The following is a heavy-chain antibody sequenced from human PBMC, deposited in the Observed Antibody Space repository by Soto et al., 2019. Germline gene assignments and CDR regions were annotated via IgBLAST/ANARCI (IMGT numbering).Heavy chain of an antibody. CDR2: ISYDGSNK. CDR1: SVTINVHG. CDR3: ARDSYYDSSGYYYDFDY. J-gene: IGHJ4*02. Sequence: SLRLSCTSSSVTINVHGIQWVRQAPGKGLEWVAVISYDGSNKYYADSVKGRFTISRDNSKNTLYLQMNSLRAEDTAVYYCARDSYYDSSGYYYDFDYWGQGTLVTVSS. D-gene: IGHD3-22*01. V-gene: IGHV3-30*03.